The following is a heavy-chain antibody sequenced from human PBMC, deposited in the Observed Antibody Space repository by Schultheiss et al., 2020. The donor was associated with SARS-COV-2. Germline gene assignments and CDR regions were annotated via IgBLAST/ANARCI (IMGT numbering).Heavy chain of an antibody. V-gene: IGHV4-34*01. J-gene: IGHJ4*02. Sequence: SETLSLTWADYGGSFSGYYWSWIRQPPGKGLEWIGEINHSGSTNYNPSLKSRVTISVDTSKNQFSLKLSSVTAADTAVYYCARELGYSYGYVLGYWGQGTLVTVSS. CDR3: ARELGYSYGYVLGY. CDR1: GGSFSGYY. D-gene: IGHD5-18*01. CDR2: INHSGST.